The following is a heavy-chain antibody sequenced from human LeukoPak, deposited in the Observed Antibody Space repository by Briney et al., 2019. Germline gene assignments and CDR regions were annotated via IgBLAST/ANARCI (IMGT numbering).Heavy chain of an antibody. J-gene: IGHJ4*02. CDR3: ARGDYYDSSGYYPPARFDY. CDR2: IYPGDSDT. Sequence: GESLKISCKGSGYSFTSYWIGWVRQMPGKGLEWMGIIYPGDSDTRYSPSFQGQVTISTDKSISTAYLQWSSLKASDTAMYYCARGDYYDSSGYYPPARFDYWGQGTLVTVSS. V-gene: IGHV5-51*01. D-gene: IGHD3-22*01. CDR1: GYSFTSYW.